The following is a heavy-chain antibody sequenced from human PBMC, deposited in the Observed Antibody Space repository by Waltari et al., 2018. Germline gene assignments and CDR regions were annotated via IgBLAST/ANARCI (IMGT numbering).Heavy chain of an antibody. Sequence: EVQLLQSGAEVQKPGTPVKISCTVSGDTFTANYIHWIQQAPGKGLQWMGLLDPEDGQAVYAEKFQGRVTMTADTSIHTAYMELTSLTSEDTAFYYCAAALGGGISASRPFHFWGQGTMITVSS. CDR2: LDPEDGQA. CDR3: AAALGGGISASRPFHF. J-gene: IGHJ3*01. D-gene: IGHD3-10*01. CDR1: GDTFTANY. V-gene: IGHV1-69-2*01.